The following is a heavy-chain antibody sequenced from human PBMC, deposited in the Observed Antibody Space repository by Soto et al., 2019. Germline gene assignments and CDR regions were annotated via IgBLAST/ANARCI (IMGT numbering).Heavy chain of an antibody. D-gene: IGHD3-22*01. V-gene: IGHV4-59*08. CDR3: ARLGDYYDSSGYSDDY. CDR1: GGSISSYY. Sequence: SETLSLTCTVSGGSISSYYWSWIRQPPGKGLEWIGYIYYSGSTNYNPSLKSPVTISVDTSKNQFSLKLSSVTAADTAVYYCARLGDYYDSSGYSDDYWGQGTLVTVSS. CDR2: IYYSGST. J-gene: IGHJ4*02.